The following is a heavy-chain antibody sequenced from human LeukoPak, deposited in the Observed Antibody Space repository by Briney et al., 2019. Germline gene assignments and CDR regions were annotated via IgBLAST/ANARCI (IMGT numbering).Heavy chain of an antibody. CDR3: ARHVDSSSWYRRSDP. CDR2: IYASGNT. D-gene: IGHD6-13*01. Sequence: PSEILSLTCTVSGGSISSYYWSWVRQPAGKGLEWIGRIYASGNTNYNPSLKGRVTMTVDTSKNQFSLNLSSVTAADTAVYYCARHVDSSSWYRRSDPWGQGTLVTVSS. CDR1: GGSISSYY. V-gene: IGHV4-4*07. J-gene: IGHJ5*02.